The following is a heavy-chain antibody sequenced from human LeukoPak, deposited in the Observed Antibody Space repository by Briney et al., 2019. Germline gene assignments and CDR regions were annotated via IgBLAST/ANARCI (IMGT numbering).Heavy chain of an antibody. Sequence: SETLSLTCTVSGGSISSSSYYWGWIRQPPGKGLEGIGSIYYSGSTYYNPSLKSRVTISVDTSKNQFSLKLSSVTAADTAVYYCARVYITMIVNWGQGTLVTVSS. CDR3: ARVYITMIVN. CDR2: IYYSGST. D-gene: IGHD3-22*01. J-gene: IGHJ4*02. CDR1: GGSISSSSYY. V-gene: IGHV4-39*07.